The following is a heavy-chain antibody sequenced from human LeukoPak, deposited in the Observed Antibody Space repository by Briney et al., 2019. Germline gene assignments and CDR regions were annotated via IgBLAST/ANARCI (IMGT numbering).Heavy chain of an antibody. CDR2: IYYSGNT. D-gene: IGHD3-10*01. CDR3: ARVWSWYYWLDP. CDR1: GGSISSSDYY. Sequence: SETLSLTCTVSGGSISSSDYYWSWIRQPPGKGLEWIAYIYYSGNTYYNPSLKSRVTISVDTSKKQFSLNLSSVTAADTAVYYCARVWSWYYWLDPWGQGTPVTVSS. J-gene: IGHJ5*02. V-gene: IGHV4-30-4*08.